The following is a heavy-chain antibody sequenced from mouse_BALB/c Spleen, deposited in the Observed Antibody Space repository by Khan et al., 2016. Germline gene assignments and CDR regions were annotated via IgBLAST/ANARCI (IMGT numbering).Heavy chain of an antibody. J-gene: IGHJ4*01. V-gene: IGHV10-1*02. D-gene: IGHD2-3*01. CDR3: VRHAYLPHALDG. CDR1: GFTFKTYA. Sequence: EVQLVESGGGLVQPTGSLKLSCAASGFTFKTYAMNWVRQAPGKGLEWIARIRSKSNNFATYYADSVKDRFTISRDDSQNMPSLQMNTLQTEDTAMHYCVRHAYLPHALDGWGQGTSVTVSS. CDR2: IRSKSNNFAT.